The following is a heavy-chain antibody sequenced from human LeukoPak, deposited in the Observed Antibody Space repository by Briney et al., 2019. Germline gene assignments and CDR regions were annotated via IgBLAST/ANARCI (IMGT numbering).Heavy chain of an antibody. CDR2: IYSDDSDT. CDR3: ARLSGLYSSSRSGSYFDY. D-gene: IGHD6-13*01. J-gene: IGHJ4*02. V-gene: IGHV5-51*01. CDR1: GYTFSSYW. Sequence: GESLKISCKGAGYTFSSYWIGWVRRMPGKGLEWMGIIYSDDSDTRYTPSFQGQVTISADKSITTAYLQWSSLKASDTAMYYCARLSGLYSSSRSGSYFDYWGLGTLVTVSS.